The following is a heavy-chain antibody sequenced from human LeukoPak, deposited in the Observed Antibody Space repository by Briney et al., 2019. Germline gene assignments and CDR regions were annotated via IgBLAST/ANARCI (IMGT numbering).Heavy chain of an antibody. D-gene: IGHD1-26*01. Sequence: GRSLRLSCAASGFTFSSYGMHWVRQAPGKGLEWVAVIWYDGSNKYYADSVKGRFTISRDNSKNTLYLQMNSLRAEDTAVYYCARDHGGSYSSPAYWGQGTLATVSS. J-gene: IGHJ4*02. CDR1: GFTFSSYG. CDR2: IWYDGSNK. CDR3: ARDHGGSYSSPAY. V-gene: IGHV3-33*01.